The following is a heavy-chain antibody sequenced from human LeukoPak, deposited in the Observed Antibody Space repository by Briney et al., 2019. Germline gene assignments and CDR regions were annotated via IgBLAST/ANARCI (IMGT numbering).Heavy chain of an antibody. V-gene: IGHV3-23*01. CDR1: RFTFSSYG. CDR2: ISASGGAT. D-gene: IGHD3-9*01. Sequence: PGGTLRLSCAASRFTFSSYGMNWVRQTPGKGLEWVSGISASGGATYYADSVRGRFTISRDNSKNTLYLQMNSLRAEDTAVYYCANGEPYDIYVTWGQGTLVTVSS. J-gene: IGHJ4*02. CDR3: ANGEPYDIYVT.